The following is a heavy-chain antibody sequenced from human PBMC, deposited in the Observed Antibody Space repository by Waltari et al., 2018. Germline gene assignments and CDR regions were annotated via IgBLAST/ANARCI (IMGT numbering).Heavy chain of an antibody. J-gene: IGHJ6*02. CDR3: ARDPNWGEYYYYYGMDV. Sequence: QVQLVQSGAEVKKPGASVKVSCKASGYTFTGYYMHWVRPAPGQGLEWMGRINPNSGGTNYAQKFQGRVTMTRDTSISTAYMELSRLRSDDTAVYYCARDPNWGEYYYYYGMDVWGQGTTVTVSS. D-gene: IGHD7-27*01. V-gene: IGHV1-2*06. CDR1: GYTFTGYY. CDR2: INPNSGGT.